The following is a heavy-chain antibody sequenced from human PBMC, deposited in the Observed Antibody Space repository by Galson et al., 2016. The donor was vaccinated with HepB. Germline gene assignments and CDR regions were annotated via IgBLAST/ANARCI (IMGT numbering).Heavy chain of an antibody. Sequence: CAISGDSVSSNSATWNWIRQSPSRGLEWLGRTYYRSKWYNDYALSVKSRITINPDTSKNQFSLQLNSVTPENTAVYYCARVRSGYSGYANPYYYGTDVWGPGTLVTASS. J-gene: IGHJ6*02. D-gene: IGHD5-12*01. CDR3: ARVRSGYSGYANPYYYGTDV. CDR1: GDSVSSNSAT. V-gene: IGHV6-1*01. CDR2: TYYRSKWYN.